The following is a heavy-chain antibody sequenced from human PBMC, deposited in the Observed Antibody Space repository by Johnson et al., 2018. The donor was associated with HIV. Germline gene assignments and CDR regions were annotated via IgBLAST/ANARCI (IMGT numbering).Heavy chain of an antibody. J-gene: IGHJ3*02. Sequence: QVQLVESGGGVVQPGRSLRLSCAASGFTFSSYAMHWVHQAPGKGLEWVSPISGSDHSTYYADSARGRFTISRDNAKNTLYLEMNSLRAEDTAVYYGVRGSRYTHDNDDVYLLQAFDIWGQGTMVTVSS. D-gene: IGHD3-16*01. V-gene: IGHV3-NL1*01. CDR1: GFTFSSYA. CDR2: ISGSDHST. CDR3: VRGSRYTHDNDDVYLLQAFDI.